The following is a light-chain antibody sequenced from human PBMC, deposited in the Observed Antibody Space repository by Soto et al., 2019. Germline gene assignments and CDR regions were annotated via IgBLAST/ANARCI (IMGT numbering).Light chain of an antibody. CDR1: QYMSIW. J-gene: IGKJ3*01. CDR3: QQYNSFPVT. Sequence: DTPMTQSPSTLSASVGDSVTITCRASQYMSIWLAWYQQKAGKAPKLLIYKASTLESGVPSRFSGSGSGTEFTLTISSLQRDDVATYYCQQYNSFPVTFGPGTKVHIK. V-gene: IGKV1-5*03. CDR2: KAS.